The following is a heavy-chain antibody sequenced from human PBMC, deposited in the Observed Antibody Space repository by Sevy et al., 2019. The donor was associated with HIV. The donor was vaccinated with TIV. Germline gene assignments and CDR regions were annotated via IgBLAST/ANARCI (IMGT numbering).Heavy chain of an antibody. J-gene: IGHJ6*02. V-gene: IGHV3-30*18. CDR3: AKDLTRGDSYGRSDGGLTYYDYGMDV. Sequence: GGSLRLSCAAYGFTFSSYGMHWVRQAQGKGLEWVAVISSDGSNKNHADSVKGRVTISRDKSKNTLYLQMNSLRAEDTAVYYCAKDLTRGDSYGRSDGGLTYYDYGMDVWGQGTTVTVSS. CDR2: ISSDGSNK. D-gene: IGHD5-18*01. CDR1: GFTFSSYG.